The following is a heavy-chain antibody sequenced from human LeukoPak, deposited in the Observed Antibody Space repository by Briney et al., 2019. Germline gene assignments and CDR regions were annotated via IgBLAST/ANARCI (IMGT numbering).Heavy chain of an antibody. D-gene: IGHD2-2*01. CDR3: AKLPPRVVPAANYSFDY. J-gene: IGHJ4*02. V-gene: IGHV3-23*01. CDR1: GFTFSSYA. CDR2: ISDSSGST. Sequence: GGSLRLSCAASGFTFSSYAMSWVRQAPGKGLEWVSGISDSSGSTYYADSVKGRFTVSRDNAKNTLYLQMNSLRAEDTAVYYCAKLPPRVVPAANYSFDYGGRGPLVTVSS.